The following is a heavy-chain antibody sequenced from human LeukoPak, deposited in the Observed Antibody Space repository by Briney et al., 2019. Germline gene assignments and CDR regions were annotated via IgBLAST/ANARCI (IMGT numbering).Heavy chain of an antibody. D-gene: IGHD6-19*01. CDR1: GGSISSGGYY. CDR3: ARGQASGWTPFDY. CDR2: IYYSGST. J-gene: IGHJ4*02. V-gene: IGHV4-31*03. Sequence: PSETLSLTCTVSGGSISSGGYYWSWIRQHPGKGLEWIEYIYYSGSTYYNPSLKSRVTISVDTSKNQFSLKLSSVTAADTAVYYCARGQASGWTPFDYWGQGTLVTVSS.